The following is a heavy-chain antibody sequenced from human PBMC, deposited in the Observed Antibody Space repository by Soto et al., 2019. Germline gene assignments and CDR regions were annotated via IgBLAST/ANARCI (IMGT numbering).Heavy chain of an antibody. CDR3: ARRNYYGEGTAN. Sequence: QVQLQQWGAGLLKPSETLSLTCAVYGGSFSGYYWSWIRQPPGKGLEWIGEINHSGSTNCNPSLKSRVTLSKDTSKNQFALRLSAVTAADTAVYHCARRNYYGEGTANWGQGTLVTVSS. D-gene: IGHD3-10*01. J-gene: IGHJ4*02. CDR2: INHSGST. V-gene: IGHV4-34*01. CDR1: GGSFSGYY.